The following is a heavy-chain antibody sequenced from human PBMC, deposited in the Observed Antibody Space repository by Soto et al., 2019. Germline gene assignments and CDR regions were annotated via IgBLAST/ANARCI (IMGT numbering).Heavy chain of an antibody. D-gene: IGHD5-12*01. V-gene: IGHV4-39*01. CDR2: IYYSGSA. J-gene: IGHJ4*02. CDR3: ARPLLGATILSGFDS. Sequence: SETLSLTCTVSGGSISSSTYYWGWIRQPPGKGLEWIGSIYYSGSAYYNPALKSRVTISVDTSKNQYSLKLSSVTAADTAVYFCARPLLGATILSGFDSWGQGILVTVSS. CDR1: GGSISSSTYY.